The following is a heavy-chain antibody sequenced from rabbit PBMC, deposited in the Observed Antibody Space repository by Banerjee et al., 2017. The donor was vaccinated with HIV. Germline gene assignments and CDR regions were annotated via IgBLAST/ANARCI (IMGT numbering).Heavy chain of an antibody. J-gene: IGHJ6*01. V-gene: IGHV1S45*01. D-gene: IGHD6-1*01. CDR1: GFSFNNNYV. CDR2: INTSTGNT. Sequence: QEHLEESGGDLVKPEGSLTLTCTASGFSFNNNYVMCWVRQAPGKGLEWIACINTSTGNTVYASWAKGRFTISSTSSTTVTLQMTSLTAADTATYFCARDGAGYAGYGYARLWGPGTLVTVS. CDR3: ARDGAGYAGYGYARL.